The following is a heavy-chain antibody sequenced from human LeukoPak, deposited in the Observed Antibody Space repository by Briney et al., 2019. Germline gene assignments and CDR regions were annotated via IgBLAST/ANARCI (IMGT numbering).Heavy chain of an antibody. J-gene: IGHJ6*02. CDR1: GGSISSYY. V-gene: IGHV4-59*01. Sequence: SETLSLTCTVSGGSISSYYWSWIRQPPGKGLEWIGYIYYSGSTNYNPSLKSRVTISVDTSKNQFSLKLSSVTAADTAVYYCARDPGIQLWSPYYYYGMDVWGQGTTVTLSS. D-gene: IGHD5-18*01. CDR3: ARDPGIQLWSPYYYYGMDV. CDR2: IYYSGST.